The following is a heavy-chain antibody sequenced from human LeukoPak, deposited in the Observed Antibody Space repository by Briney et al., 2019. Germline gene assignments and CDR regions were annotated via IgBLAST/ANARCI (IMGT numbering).Heavy chain of an antibody. V-gene: IGHV3-33*01. D-gene: IGHD4-11*01. CDR2: IWYDGSNK. J-gene: IGHJ2*01. CDR1: GFTFSSYG. CDR3: ARDEPDYHWYFDL. Sequence: GRSLRLSCAASGFTFSSYGMHWVRQAPGKGLEWVAVIWYDGSNKYYADSVKGRFTISRDNSKNTLYLQMNSLRAEDTAVYYCARDEPDYHWYFDLWGRGTLVTVSS.